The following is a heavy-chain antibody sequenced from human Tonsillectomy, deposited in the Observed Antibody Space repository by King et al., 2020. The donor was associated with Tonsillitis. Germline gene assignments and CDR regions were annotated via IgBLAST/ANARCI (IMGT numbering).Heavy chain of an antibody. D-gene: IGHD6-19*01. CDR2: IFHSGSA. J-gene: IGHJ4*02. CDR1: GGSISRSTW. CDR3: TRAGYSSAWDASFDY. V-gene: IGHV4-4*02. Sequence: VQLQESGPGLVKPSGTLSLTCAVSGGSISRSTWWTWVRQPPGKGLEGSGEIFHSGSATYNPSLERRVTISVDKAKNQFSLRLTSVTAADTAMYYCTRAGYSSAWDASFDYWGQGILVTVSS.